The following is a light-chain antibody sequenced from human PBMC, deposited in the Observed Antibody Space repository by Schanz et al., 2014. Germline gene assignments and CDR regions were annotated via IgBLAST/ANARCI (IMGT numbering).Light chain of an antibody. CDR2: TND. V-gene: IGLV1-44*01. CDR1: NSNIGSNA. CDR3: AAWDDSLNGHVV. Sequence: QSVLTQPPSVSGTPGQRVTVSCSGSNSNIGSNAVNWYQQFPGTAPKLLIYTNDQRPSGVPDRFSGSKSGTSASLAISGLQSEDEAHYYCAAWDDSLNGHVVFGGGTKLTVL. J-gene: IGLJ2*01.